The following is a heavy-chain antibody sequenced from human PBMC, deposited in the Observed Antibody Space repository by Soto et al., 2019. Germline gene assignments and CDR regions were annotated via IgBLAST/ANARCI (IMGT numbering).Heavy chain of an antibody. Sequence: QVQLVESGGGLVKPGGSLRLSCTASGFTFSDYYMSWIRQAPGKGLEWVSYISGTGTSTNYADSVRCRFTISRDNAKNSLHLQMNSLRVEDTAVYYWARRFRVFRLGVDAFDIWGQGTMGTVSS. CDR3: ARRFRVFRLGVDAFDI. D-gene: IGHD2-8*01. J-gene: IGHJ3*02. CDR2: ISGTGTST. CDR1: GFTFSDYY. V-gene: IGHV3-11*06.